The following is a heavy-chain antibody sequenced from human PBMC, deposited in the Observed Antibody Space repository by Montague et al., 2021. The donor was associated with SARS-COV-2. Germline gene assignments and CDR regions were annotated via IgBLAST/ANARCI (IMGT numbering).Heavy chain of an antibody. V-gene: IGHV4-39*01. D-gene: IGHD6-19*01. CDR2: IYYSGST. J-gene: IGHJ3*02. Sequence: SETLPLTCTVSGGSISSSSYYWGWIRQPPGKGLEWIGSIYYSGSTYYNPSLKSRVTISVDTSKNQFSLKLSSVTAADTAVYYCARQENSSGWFKPDAFDIWGQGTMVTVSS. CDR3: ARQENSSGWFKPDAFDI. CDR1: GGSISSSSYY.